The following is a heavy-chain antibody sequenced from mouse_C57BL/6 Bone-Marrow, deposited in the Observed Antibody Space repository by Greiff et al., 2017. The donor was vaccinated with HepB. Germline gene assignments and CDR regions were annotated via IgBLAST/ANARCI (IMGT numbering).Heavy chain of an antibody. CDR3: ARHGYYGSSYDAMDY. D-gene: IGHD1-1*01. CDR2: ISGGGGNT. J-gene: IGHJ4*01. Sequence: EVQRVESGGGLVKPGGSLKLSCAASGFTFSSYTMSWVRQTPEKRLEWVATISGGGGNTYYPDSVKGRFTISRDNAKNTLYLQMSSLRSEDTALYYCARHGYYGSSYDAMDYWGQGTSVTVSS. CDR1: GFTFSSYT. V-gene: IGHV5-9*01.